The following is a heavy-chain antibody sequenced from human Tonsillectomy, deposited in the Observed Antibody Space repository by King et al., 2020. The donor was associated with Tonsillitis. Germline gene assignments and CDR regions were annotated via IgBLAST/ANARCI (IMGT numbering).Heavy chain of an antibody. CDR3: ARLLATVTTALDS. Sequence: VQLVQSGGGLVKPGGSLRLSCAASGFTFSDYYMTWIRQAPGKGLQWVSYISSSGFDIYYEDSVKGRFTISRDSAKRSLYLQMNSLRVEDTALYYCARLLATVTTALDSWGQGTLVTVSS. D-gene: IGHD4-17*01. CDR2: ISSSGFDI. J-gene: IGHJ5*01. V-gene: IGHV3-11*01. CDR1: GFTFSDYY.